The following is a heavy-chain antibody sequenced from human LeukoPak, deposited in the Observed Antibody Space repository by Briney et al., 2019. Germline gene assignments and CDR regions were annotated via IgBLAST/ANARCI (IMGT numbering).Heavy chain of an antibody. Sequence: ASVKVSCKASGYTFTGYYMHWVRQAPGQGLEWMGWINPNSGGTNYAQKFQGRVTMTRGTSISTAYMELSRLRSDDTAVYYCARVLHGYDYVWGSYRRYYYYYMDVWGKGTTVTVSS. CDR1: GYTFTGYY. D-gene: IGHD3-16*02. J-gene: IGHJ6*03. V-gene: IGHV1-2*02. CDR3: ARVLHGYDYVWGSYRRYYYYYMDV. CDR2: INPNSGGT.